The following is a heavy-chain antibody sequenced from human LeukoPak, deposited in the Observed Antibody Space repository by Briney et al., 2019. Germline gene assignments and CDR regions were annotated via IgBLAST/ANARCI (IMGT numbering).Heavy chain of an antibody. CDR2: ISRSSSTI. CDR1: GFTLSSYS. V-gene: IGHV3-48*04. Sequence: QPGGSLRLSCAASGFTLSSYSMNWVRQAPGKGLEWVSYISRSSSTIHYADSVKGRFTISRDNAKNTLYLQMNSLRAEDTAVYYCARGRLWDDILTGNQFDPWGQGTLVTVSS. CDR3: ARGRLWDDILTGNQFDP. J-gene: IGHJ5*02. D-gene: IGHD3-9*01.